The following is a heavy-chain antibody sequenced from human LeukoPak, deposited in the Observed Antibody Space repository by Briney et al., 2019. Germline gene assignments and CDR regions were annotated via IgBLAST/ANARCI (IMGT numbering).Heavy chain of an antibody. V-gene: IGHV4-59*01. CDR2: IYYSGST. CDR1: GGSISSYY. Sequence: SETLSLTCTVSGGSISSYYWSWIRQPPGKGLEWIGYIYYSGSTNYNPSLKSRVTISVDTSKNQFSLKLSSVTAADTAVYYCARQGGDTMVRGVIKDWFDPWGQGTLVTVSS. CDR3: ARQGGDTMVRGVIKDWFDP. D-gene: IGHD3-10*01. J-gene: IGHJ5*02.